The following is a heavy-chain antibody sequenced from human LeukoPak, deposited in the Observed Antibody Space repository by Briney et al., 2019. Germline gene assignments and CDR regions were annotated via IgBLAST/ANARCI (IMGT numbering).Heavy chain of an antibody. J-gene: IGHJ4*02. CDR2: ISGSGGST. CDR1: GFRFSSYA. CDR3: ARKKIGDYCFDY. Sequence: PGGSLRLSCAASGFRFSSYAMSWVRQAPGKGLEWVSIISGSGGSTYYADSVKGRFTISRDNSKNTLYLQMNSLRAEDTAVYYCARKKIGDYCFDYWGQGTLVTVSS. D-gene: IGHD4-17*01. V-gene: IGHV3-23*01.